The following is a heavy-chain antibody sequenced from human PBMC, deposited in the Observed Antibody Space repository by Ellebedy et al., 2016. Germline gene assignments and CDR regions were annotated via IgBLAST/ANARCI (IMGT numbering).Heavy chain of an antibody. CDR1: GFTFSSYA. CDR2: ISGSGGST. Sequence: GESLKISXAASGFTFSSYAMSWVRQAPGKGLEWVSAISGSGGSTYYADSVKGRFTISRDNSKNTLYLRMNSLRAEDTAVYYCASEHDFWSGSPTRFGYWGQGTLVTVSS. CDR3: ASEHDFWSGSPTRFGY. V-gene: IGHV3-23*01. J-gene: IGHJ4*02. D-gene: IGHD3-3*01.